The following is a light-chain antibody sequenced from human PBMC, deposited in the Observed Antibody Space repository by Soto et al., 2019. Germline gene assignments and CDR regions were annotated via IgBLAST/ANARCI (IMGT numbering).Light chain of an antibody. V-gene: IGKV3-20*01. CDR3: QQYNNWPWT. CDR2: GAS. Sequence: EIVLTQSPGTLSLSPGERATLSCRASESVSSSYLAWYKQTPGQAPRLLIFGASTRATGIPDRFSGSGSGTDFTLTISSLKSEDFAIYYCQQYNNWPWTFGQGTKVDIK. CDR1: ESVSSSY. J-gene: IGKJ1*01.